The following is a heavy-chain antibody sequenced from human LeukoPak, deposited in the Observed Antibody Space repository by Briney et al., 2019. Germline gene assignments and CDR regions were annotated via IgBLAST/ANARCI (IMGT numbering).Heavy chain of an antibody. CDR2: IYTSGST. CDR3: ARAPIVGATYFDY. D-gene: IGHD1-26*01. CDR1: GGSINSYY. J-gene: IGHJ4*02. Sequence: SETLSLTCTVSGGSINSYYWSWIRQPAGKGLEWIGRIYTSGSTNYNPSLKSRVTISVDKSKNQFSLKLSSVTAADTAVYYCARAPIVGATYFDYWGQGTLVTVSS. V-gene: IGHV4-4*07.